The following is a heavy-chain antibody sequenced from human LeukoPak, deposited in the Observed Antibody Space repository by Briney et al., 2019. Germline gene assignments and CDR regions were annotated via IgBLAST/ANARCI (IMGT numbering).Heavy chain of an antibody. Sequence: WASVKVSCKASGYTFATYHVHWVRQAPGQGLEWMGTIDPSGGRTSYAQRFQGRVTMTSDTSTDTVYMDLSSLSSEDTAVYYCARSAATGVDASDIWGQGTLVAVSS. V-gene: IGHV1-46*01. CDR2: IDPSGGRT. CDR1: GYTFATYH. D-gene: IGHD2-15*01. CDR3: ARSAATGVDASDI. J-gene: IGHJ3*02.